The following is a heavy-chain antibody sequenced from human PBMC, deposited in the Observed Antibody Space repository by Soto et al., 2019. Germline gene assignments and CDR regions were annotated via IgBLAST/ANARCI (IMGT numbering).Heavy chain of an antibody. Sequence: QVQLQESGPGRVKPSQTLSLTCTVSGGSISSGDYYWSWIRQPPGKGLEWIGYIYYSGSTYYNPSLKGRVTISVDTSKNQFTLKLSSVTAADTAVYYCARGEAMAHFDYWGQGTLVTVSS. D-gene: IGHD5-18*01. V-gene: IGHV4-30-4*01. CDR2: IYYSGST. CDR1: GGSISSGDYY. J-gene: IGHJ4*02. CDR3: ARGEAMAHFDY.